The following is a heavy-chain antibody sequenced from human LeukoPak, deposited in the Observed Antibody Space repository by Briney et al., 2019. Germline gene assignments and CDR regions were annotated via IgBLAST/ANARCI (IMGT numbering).Heavy chain of an antibody. D-gene: IGHD4-17*01. CDR2: INHSGST. J-gene: IGHJ4*02. V-gene: IGHV4-34*01. Sequence: SETLSLTCAVYGGSFSGYYWSWIRRPPGKGLEWIGEINHSGSTNYNPSLKSRVTISVDTSKNQFSLKLSSVTAADTAVYYCARGEGDYGDEGIYYFDYWGQGTLVTVSS. CDR1: GGSFSGYY. CDR3: ARGEGDYGDEGIYYFDY.